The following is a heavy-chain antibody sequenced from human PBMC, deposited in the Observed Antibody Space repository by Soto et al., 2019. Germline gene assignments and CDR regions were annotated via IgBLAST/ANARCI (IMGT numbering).Heavy chain of an antibody. CDR2: ISTTSFTI. J-gene: IGHJ5*01. Sequence: LRLSCAASGFSFSTYNMDWVRQAPGKGPEWIAYISTTSFTIYYADSVKGRFTISRDNDRNSLCLEMNSPRDEDTAVYYCARDRCYDGTCYSASDSWGQGTLVTVSS. CDR3: ARDRCYDGTCYSASDS. D-gene: IGHD2-15*01. CDR1: GFSFSTYN. V-gene: IGHV3-48*02.